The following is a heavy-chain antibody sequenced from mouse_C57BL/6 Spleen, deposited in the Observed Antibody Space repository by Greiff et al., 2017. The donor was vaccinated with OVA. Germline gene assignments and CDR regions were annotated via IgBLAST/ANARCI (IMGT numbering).Heavy chain of an antibody. CDR1: GYSITSGYD. CDR3: ARGEGYYAWFAY. V-gene: IGHV3-1*01. Sequence: EVKLEESGPGMVKPSQSLSLTCTVTGYSITSGYDWHWIRHFPGNKLEWMGYISYSGSTNYNPSLKSRISITHDTSKNHFFLKLNSVTTEDTATYYCARGEGYYAWFAYWGQGTLVTVSA. D-gene: IGHD2-3*01. J-gene: IGHJ3*01. CDR2: ISYSGST.